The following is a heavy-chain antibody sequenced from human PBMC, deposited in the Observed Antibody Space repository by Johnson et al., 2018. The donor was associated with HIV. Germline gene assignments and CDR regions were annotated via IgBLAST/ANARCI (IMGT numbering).Heavy chain of an antibody. Sequence: VQLVESGGGVVRPGGSLRLSCAASGFTFDDYGMSWVRQGPGKGLEWVSGTTWNGGNTGYVDSVKGRFTISRDNSKNTLYLQMNSLNTEDTAVYYCASGLAAARGAFDIWGQGTMVTVSS. D-gene: IGHD6-13*01. J-gene: IGHJ3*02. CDR3: ASGLAAARGAFDI. CDR2: TTWNGGNT. CDR1: GFTFDDYG. V-gene: IGHV3-20*04.